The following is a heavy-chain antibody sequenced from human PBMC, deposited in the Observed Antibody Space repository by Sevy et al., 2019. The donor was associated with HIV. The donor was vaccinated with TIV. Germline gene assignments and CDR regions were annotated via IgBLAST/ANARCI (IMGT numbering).Heavy chain of an antibody. V-gene: IGHV4-61*02. D-gene: IGHD3-22*01. CDR1: GGSISSDSNY. Sequence: SETLSLTCTVSGGSISSDSNYWTWIRQPAGKGLEWIGRIYTSGTPKYNPSLKSRVTMSLDTSNNQFSLRLSSVTAADTAVYYCARELASQHPITMIVIDAFDIWGQGTMVTVSS. CDR2: IYTSGTP. J-gene: IGHJ3*02. CDR3: ARELASQHPITMIVIDAFDI.